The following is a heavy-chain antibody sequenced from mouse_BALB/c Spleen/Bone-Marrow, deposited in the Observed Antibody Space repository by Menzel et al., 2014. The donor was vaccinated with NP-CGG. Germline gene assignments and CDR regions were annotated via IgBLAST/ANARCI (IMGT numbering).Heavy chain of an antibody. CDR1: GYAFSSYW. D-gene: IGHD1-1*01. V-gene: IGHV1-80*01. CDR2: IYPGDGGT. Sequence: VQLQQSGAELVRPGSSVKISCKASGYAFSSYWVNWVRQRPGQGLEGIGQIYPGDGGTNYNGKFKDKATLTADKSSSTAYMQLSSLTSEASAIYFCAKSGYGSFDYWGQGTTLTVSS. J-gene: IGHJ2*01. CDR3: AKSGYGSFDY.